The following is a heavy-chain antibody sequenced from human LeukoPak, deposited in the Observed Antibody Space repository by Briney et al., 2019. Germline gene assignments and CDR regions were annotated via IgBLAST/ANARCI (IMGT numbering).Heavy chain of an antibody. J-gene: IGHJ5*02. Sequence: GESLQISCQGSGYSFASYWIGWVRQLPGKGLEWMGIIYPADSDTRYSPSFQGQVTISADKSISTAYLQWSSLKASDTAMYYCASQLENWGSWGQGTLVTASS. D-gene: IGHD1-1*01. CDR2: IYPADSDT. CDR3: ASQLENWGS. CDR1: GYSFASYW. V-gene: IGHV5-51*01.